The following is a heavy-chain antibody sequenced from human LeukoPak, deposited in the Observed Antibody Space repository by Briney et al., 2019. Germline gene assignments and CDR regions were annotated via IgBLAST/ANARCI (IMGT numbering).Heavy chain of an antibody. V-gene: IGHV3-30-3*01. CDR3: AKDTRTAMAPRTVGY. CDR1: GFTFSSYA. D-gene: IGHD5-18*01. CDR2: ISYDGSNK. Sequence: GGSLRLSCAASGFTFSSYAMHWVRQAPGKGLEWVAVISYDGSNKYYADSVKGRFTISRDNSKNTLYLQMNSLRAEDTAVYYCAKDTRTAMAPRTVGYWGQGTLVTVSS. J-gene: IGHJ4*02.